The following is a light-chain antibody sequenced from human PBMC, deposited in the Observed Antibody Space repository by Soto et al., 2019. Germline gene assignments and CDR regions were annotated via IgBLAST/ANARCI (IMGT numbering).Light chain of an antibody. Sequence: DIQMTQSPSSLSASVGDKVTITCRASQGIRNALAWYQQKPGKAPKLLIYEVSTLQSGVPSRFSGSGSGTDFTLTISSLQPEDFATYYCQHLNSYPITFGQGTRLEIK. J-gene: IGKJ5*01. CDR1: QGIRNA. CDR2: EVS. V-gene: IGKV1-17*01. CDR3: QHLNSYPIT.